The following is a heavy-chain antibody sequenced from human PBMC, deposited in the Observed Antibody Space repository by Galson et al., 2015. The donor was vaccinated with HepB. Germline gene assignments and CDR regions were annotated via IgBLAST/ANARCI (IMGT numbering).Heavy chain of an antibody. CDR3: ARDSADYYGSGSPYYYYGMDV. Sequence: SLRLSCAASGFIFSSYGMHWVRQAPGKGLEWVAVIWYDVSSKYYADSVKGRFTISRDNAENSLYLQMNSLRDEDTAVYYCARDSADYYGSGSPYYYYGMDVWGQGTTVTVSS. J-gene: IGHJ6*02. CDR2: IWYDVSSK. V-gene: IGHV3-33*01. D-gene: IGHD3-10*01. CDR1: GFIFSSYG.